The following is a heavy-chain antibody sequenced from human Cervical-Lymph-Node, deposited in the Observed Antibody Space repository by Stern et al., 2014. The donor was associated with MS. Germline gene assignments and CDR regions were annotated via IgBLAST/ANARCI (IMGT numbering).Heavy chain of an antibody. CDR3: VRGASSSLGYYHALDV. J-gene: IGHJ6*02. CDR1: GFTFSDHY. V-gene: IGHV3-72*01. D-gene: IGHD6-6*01. Sequence: VQLVQSGGGLVQPGGSLRLSCAASGFTFSDHYMDWVRQAPGQGLEWVGRSRDKANSYNTEYAASVKGRFTISRDYSKNSLYLQMNSLKIEDTAVFYFVRGASSSLGYYHALDVWGQGTTVIVSS. CDR2: SRDKANSYNT.